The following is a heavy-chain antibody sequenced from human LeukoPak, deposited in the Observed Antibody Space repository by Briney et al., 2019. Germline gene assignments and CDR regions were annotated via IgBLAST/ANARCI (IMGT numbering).Heavy chain of an antibody. CDR2: FIRVGGST. Sequence: GGSLRLSCVPSGFTFRRYWVHWVREAPGRGLVWVSGFIRVGGSTNYADSVKGRFSTSRDNAENTLYLQMNSLRVEDTAVYYCVRGADTGYSSDSWGQGTLVTVSS. CDR3: VRGADTGYSSDS. V-gene: IGHV3-74*01. D-gene: IGHD3-9*01. J-gene: IGHJ4*02. CDR1: GFTFRRYW.